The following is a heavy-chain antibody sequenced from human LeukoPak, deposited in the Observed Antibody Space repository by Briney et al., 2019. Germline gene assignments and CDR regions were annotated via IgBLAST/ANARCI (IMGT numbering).Heavy chain of an antibody. CDR2: INPNSGGT. J-gene: IGHJ4*02. CDR3: GRLPGYSTSRGHY. V-gene: IGHV1-2*02. CDR1: GYTFSGYY. Sequence: ASVKVSCKGSGYTFSGYYIHWVRQAPGQGLEWMGWINPNSGGTNYAKKFQDRVAMTRDTSINTAYMELSRLRSDDTAMYYCGRLPGYSTSRGHYWGQGTLVTVSS. D-gene: IGHD6-13*01.